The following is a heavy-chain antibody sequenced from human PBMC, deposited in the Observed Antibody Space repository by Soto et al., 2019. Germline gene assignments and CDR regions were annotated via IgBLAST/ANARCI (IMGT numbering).Heavy chain of an antibody. J-gene: IGHJ3*02. Sequence: SETLSLTCTVSGDSISRSNWWSWVRQPPGKGLEWIGEIFHSGSTNYNPSLKSRVTMLIDRSTNQFSLRLTSVTAADTAVYYCARLTCSNTRCLKLNGFDIWGQGTMVTVSS. V-gene: IGHV4-4*02. CDR1: GDSISRSNW. D-gene: IGHD3-3*01. CDR2: IFHSGST. CDR3: ARLTCSNTRCLKLNGFDI.